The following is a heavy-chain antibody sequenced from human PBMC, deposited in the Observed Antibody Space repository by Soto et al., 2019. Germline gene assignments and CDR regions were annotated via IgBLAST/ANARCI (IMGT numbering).Heavy chain of an antibody. Sequence: SGPTLVNPTQTLTLTCTFSGFSLSTSGVGVGRIRQPPGKALEWLALIYWDDDKRYSPSLKRRLTITKDTSKNQVILTMTNMDTVDTATYCCSHRLLVANAFDYWGQGTLVTVSS. CDR2: IYWDDDK. CDR3: SHRLLVANAFDY. V-gene: IGHV2-5*02. D-gene: IGHD5-12*01. CDR1: GFSLSTSGVG. J-gene: IGHJ4*02.